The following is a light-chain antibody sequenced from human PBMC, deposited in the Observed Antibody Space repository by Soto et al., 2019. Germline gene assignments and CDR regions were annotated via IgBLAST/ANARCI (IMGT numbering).Light chain of an antibody. Sequence: QSVLTQPASVSGSPGQSTTVSCTGTSSDVGGYNEVSWYQQRPGKAPKLMIYDVSNRPSGVSSRFSASKSGNTASLTISGLRAEDEAYYYCGSHAAGSTLIFVGGTKLTVL. J-gene: IGLJ2*01. CDR3: GSHAAGSTLI. CDR2: DVS. CDR1: SSDVGGYNE. V-gene: IGLV2-14*03.